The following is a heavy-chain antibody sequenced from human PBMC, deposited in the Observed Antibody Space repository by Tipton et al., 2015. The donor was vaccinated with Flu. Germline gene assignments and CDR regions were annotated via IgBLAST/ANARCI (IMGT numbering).Heavy chain of an antibody. Sequence: GLVKPSETLFLRCAVSGGSISDDSNFWNWIRQPPGKGLEWIGYIYNSAYTKYNPSPESRVTISADTPKKQFSLQLRSVTAADTAVYYCARDPSLGMPDYFDYWGQGTLVTASS. J-gene: IGHJ4*02. CDR3: ARDPSLGMPDYFDY. CDR2: IYNSAYT. V-gene: IGHV4-61*01. D-gene: IGHD2-2*01. CDR1: GGSISDDSNF.